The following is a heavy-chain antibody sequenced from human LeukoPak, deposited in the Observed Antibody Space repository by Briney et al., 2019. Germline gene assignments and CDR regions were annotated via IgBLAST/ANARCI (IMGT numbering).Heavy chain of an antibody. CDR2: IYYSGST. Sequence: SETLSLTCTVSGGSISSYYWSWIRQPPGKGLEWIGYIYYSGSTNYNPSLKSRVTISVDTSKNQFSLKLSSVTAADTAAYYCARHYTAMVTYFDYWGQGTLVTVSS. CDR3: ARHYTAMVTYFDY. D-gene: IGHD5-18*01. J-gene: IGHJ4*02. CDR1: GGSISSYY. V-gene: IGHV4-59*08.